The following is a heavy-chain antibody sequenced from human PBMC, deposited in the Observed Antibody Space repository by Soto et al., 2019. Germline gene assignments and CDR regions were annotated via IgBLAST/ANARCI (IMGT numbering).Heavy chain of an antibody. CDR3: ARMSVTRQYYFDY. CDR1: GGSISSSSYY. CDR2: IYYSGST. J-gene: IGHJ4*02. V-gene: IGHV4-39*01. D-gene: IGHD3-3*01. Sequence: SETLSLTCTVSGGSISSSSYYWGWIRQPPGKGLEWIGSIYYSGSTYYNPSLKSRVTISVDTSKNQFSLKLSSVTAADTAVYYCARMSVTRQYYFDYWGQGTLVTVSS.